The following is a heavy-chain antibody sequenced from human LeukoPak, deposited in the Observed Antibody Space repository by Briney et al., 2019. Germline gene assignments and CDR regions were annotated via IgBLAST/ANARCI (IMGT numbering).Heavy chain of an antibody. Sequence: GGSLRLSCAASGFIFSDYGITWVRQAPGKGLEWVSGISGSGANTYFADSVKGRFTISRDNAKNSLYLQMNSLRAEDTAVYYCARVAYSSGWYGDAFDIWGQGTMVTVSS. D-gene: IGHD6-19*01. CDR2: ISGSGANT. CDR3: ARVAYSSGWYGDAFDI. J-gene: IGHJ3*02. CDR1: GFIFSDYG. V-gene: IGHV3-48*01.